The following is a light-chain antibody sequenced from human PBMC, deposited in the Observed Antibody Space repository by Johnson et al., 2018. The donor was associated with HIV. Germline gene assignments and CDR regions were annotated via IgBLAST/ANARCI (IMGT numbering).Light chain of an antibody. J-gene: IGLJ1*01. CDR3: GTWDSSLSAGGV. CDR2: ENN. Sequence: QSVLTQPPSVSAAPGQKVTISCSGSSSDMGNYAVSWYQQLPGTAPKLLIYENNKRPSGIPDRFSGSKSGTSATLGITGLQTGDEADYYCGTWDSSLSAGGVFGTGTNVTVL. CDR1: SSDMGNYA. V-gene: IGLV1-51*02.